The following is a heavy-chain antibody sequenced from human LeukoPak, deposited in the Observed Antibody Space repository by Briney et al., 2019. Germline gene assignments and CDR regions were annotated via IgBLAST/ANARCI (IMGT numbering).Heavy chain of an antibody. D-gene: IGHD2-15*01. Sequence: SETLSLTCTVSGGSVSNDNHCWSWIRQPPGKGLEWIGYVNYSGSTKYNPSLKSRVSISADTSRSQVSLKLSSVAAADTAVYYCARDRGGFTYGEYYFDYWGQGSLVTVSS. CDR1: GGSVSNDNHC. V-gene: IGHV4-61*01. CDR3: ARDRGGFTYGEYYFDY. CDR2: VNYSGST. J-gene: IGHJ4*02.